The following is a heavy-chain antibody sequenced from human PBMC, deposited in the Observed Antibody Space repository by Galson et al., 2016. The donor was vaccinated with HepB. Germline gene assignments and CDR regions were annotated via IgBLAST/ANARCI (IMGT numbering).Heavy chain of an antibody. CDR2: IYYSGST. D-gene: IGHD3-10*01. Sequence: SETLSLTCAVYGDSISSSTYYWGWIRQPPGKGLEWIGNIYYSGSTYYNPSLKSRVTISVDTSKNQFSLKVTSVTAADTAVYYCIIMVREVFSFIDYWGQGTLVTVSS. J-gene: IGHJ4*02. CDR3: IIMVREVFSFIDY. CDR1: GDSISSSTYY. V-gene: IGHV4-39*01.